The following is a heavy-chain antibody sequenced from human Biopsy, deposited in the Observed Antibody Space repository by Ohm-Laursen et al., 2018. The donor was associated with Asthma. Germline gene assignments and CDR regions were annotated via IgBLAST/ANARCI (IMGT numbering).Heavy chain of an antibody. J-gene: IGHJ6*02. V-gene: IGHV3-30*03. CDR3: ARAHSSGWTRGMDV. D-gene: IGHD6-19*01. Sequence: SLRLSCTASGFTFSTSWMTWVRQAPGKGLDWVAGISFDGSNKYFADSVEGRFTISRDNSQNTLYLQMNSLRVDDTAVYFCARAHSSGWTRGMDVWGQGTTVTVSS. CDR1: GFTFSTSW. CDR2: ISFDGSNK.